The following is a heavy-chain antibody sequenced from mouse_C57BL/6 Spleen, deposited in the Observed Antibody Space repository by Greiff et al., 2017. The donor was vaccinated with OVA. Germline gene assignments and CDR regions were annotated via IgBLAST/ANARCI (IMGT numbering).Heavy chain of an antibody. CDR1: GYTFTSYW. CDR3: ARRSFFDY. CDR2: IDPSDSYT. J-gene: IGHJ2*01. Sequence: QVQLQQPGAELVKPGASVTLSCKASGYTFTSYWMQWVKQRPGPGLEWIGEIDPSDSYTTSNQKFKGKATLTVDTSSSTAYMQLSSLTSEDSAVYYCARRSFFDYWGQGTTLTVSS. V-gene: IGHV1-50*01.